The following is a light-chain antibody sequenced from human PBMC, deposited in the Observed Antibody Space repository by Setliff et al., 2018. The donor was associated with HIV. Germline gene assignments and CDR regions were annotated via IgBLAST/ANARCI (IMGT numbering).Light chain of an antibody. CDR3: AAWDDSINGVV. J-gene: IGLJ3*02. CDR2: RNT. CDR1: GTNIGTNT. Sequence: QSVLTQPPSVSGTPGQRVTISCSGSGTNIGTNTVSWFQQLSGTAPKLLIYRNTQRPSAVPDRFTGSCEGTSASLSISGLQSDDEADYYCAAWDDSINGVVFGGGTKVTVL. V-gene: IGLV1-44*01.